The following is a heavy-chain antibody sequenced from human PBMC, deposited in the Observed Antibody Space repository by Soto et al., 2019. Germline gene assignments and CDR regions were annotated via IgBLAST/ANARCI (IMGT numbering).Heavy chain of an antibody. J-gene: IGHJ6*01. CDR2: IIPILGTT. D-gene: IGHD5-12*01. CDR3: ARGHSGHDRGSYTYYGLDV. Sequence: QVQLVQSGAEVKKPGSSVKVSCKASGGTFRSYAISWVRQAPGQGLEWMGGIIPILGTTHYAQKFQGRVTITADESTSTAYMEMNSLRSEDPAVYYCARGHSGHDRGSYTYYGLDVWGQGTTVTVSS. V-gene: IGHV1-69*11. CDR1: GGTFRSYA.